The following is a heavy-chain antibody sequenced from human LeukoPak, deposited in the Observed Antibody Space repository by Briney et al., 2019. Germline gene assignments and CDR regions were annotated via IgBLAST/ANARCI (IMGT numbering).Heavy chain of an antibody. Sequence: GRSLRLSCAASGFTFSSYAMHWVRQAPGKGLEWVAVISYDGSNKYYADSVKGRFTISRDNAKNSLYLQMNSLRAEDTAVYYCARDPRGVVPAAIQRDYWGQGTLVTVSS. J-gene: IGHJ4*02. CDR1: GFTFSSYA. D-gene: IGHD2-2*01. CDR2: ISYDGSNK. CDR3: ARDPRGVVPAAIQRDY. V-gene: IGHV3-30*04.